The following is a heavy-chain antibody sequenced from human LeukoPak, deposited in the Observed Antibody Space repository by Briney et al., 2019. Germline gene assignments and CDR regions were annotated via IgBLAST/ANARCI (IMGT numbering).Heavy chain of an antibody. CDR3: ARDPYGSGSYFYYYYYMDV. Sequence: PAGSLRLSCAASGFTFSSYAMHWVRQAPGKGLEWVAVISYDGSNKYYADSVKGRFTISRDNSKNTLYLQMNSLRAEDTAVYYCARDPYGSGSYFYYYYYMDVWGKGTTVTVSS. V-gene: IGHV3-30*01. J-gene: IGHJ6*03. CDR2: ISYDGSNK. D-gene: IGHD3-10*01. CDR1: GFTFSSYA.